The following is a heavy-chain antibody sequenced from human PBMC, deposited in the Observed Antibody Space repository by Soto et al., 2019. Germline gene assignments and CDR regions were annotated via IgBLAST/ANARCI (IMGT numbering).Heavy chain of an antibody. V-gene: IGHV4-30-4*01. CDR2: ISYTGST. D-gene: IGHD3-3*01. J-gene: IGHJ5*02. CDR3: ARNSGRFLFEP. CDR1: GASLSSGANY. Sequence: QVQLQESGPRLAKPSQTLSLTCTVSGASLSSGANYWSWIRQPPGKDLEWFGYISYTGSTHYNPSVRGRFSISMDTSKNPFSLTLSSAAAADTAVYYGARNSGRFLFEPWGQGVLVTCSS.